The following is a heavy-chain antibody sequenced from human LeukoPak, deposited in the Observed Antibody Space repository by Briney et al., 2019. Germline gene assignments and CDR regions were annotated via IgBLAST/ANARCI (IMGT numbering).Heavy chain of an antibody. CDR3: ARVGQLAGRRPA. J-gene: IGHJ5*02. Sequence: PSETLTLTCAVSGYSISSGYYWGWIRQPPGKGLEWIGRIYHSGSTYYNPSLKSRVTISVDTSKNQFSLKLSSVTAADTAMYYCARVGQLAGRRPAWGQGTLVTVSS. V-gene: IGHV4-38-2*01. D-gene: IGHD6-19*01. CDR2: IYHSGST. CDR1: GYSISSGYY.